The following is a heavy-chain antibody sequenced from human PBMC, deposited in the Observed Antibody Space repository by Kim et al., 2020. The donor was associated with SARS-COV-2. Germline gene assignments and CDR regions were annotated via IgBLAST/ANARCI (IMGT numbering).Heavy chain of an antibody. J-gene: IGHJ6*02. CDR3: ARTYHSGSYGMDV. V-gene: IGHV3-7*04. D-gene: IGHD3-10*01. Sequence: YYMTSVKGRFTLSRDNGSKSLYLQMSSLRAEETAVYYCARTYHSGSYGMDVWGQGTTVTVSS.